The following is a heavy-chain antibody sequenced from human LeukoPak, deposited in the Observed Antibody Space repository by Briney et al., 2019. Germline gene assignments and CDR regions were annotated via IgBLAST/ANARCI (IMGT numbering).Heavy chain of an antibody. J-gene: IGHJ4*02. CDR3: ARREGSAGTPIDF. V-gene: IGHV4-39*01. CDR2: IFYRGTT. D-gene: IGHD3-10*01. CDR1: GGSISDKTFY. Sequence: SETLSLTCFVSGGSISDKTFYWAWLRQPPGKALEWIGNIFYRGTTYYNPSFKSRVTIFVDTSRNQFSLKVSSLTAADTAIYYCARREGSAGTPIDFWGQGTLVTVSS.